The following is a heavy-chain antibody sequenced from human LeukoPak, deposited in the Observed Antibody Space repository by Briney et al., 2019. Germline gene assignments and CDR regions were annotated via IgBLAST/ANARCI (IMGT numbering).Heavy chain of an antibody. Sequence: GGSLRLSCAASGFTFSSYAMSWVRQAPGKGLEWVSAISGSGGSTYYADSVKGRFTISRDNSKNTLYLQMNSLRAEDTAVYDCAKDIVVVPSRSGDAFDIWGQGTMVTVSS. CDR3: AKDIVVVPSRSGDAFDI. CDR1: GFTFSSYA. D-gene: IGHD2-2*01. V-gene: IGHV3-23*01. J-gene: IGHJ3*02. CDR2: ISGSGGST.